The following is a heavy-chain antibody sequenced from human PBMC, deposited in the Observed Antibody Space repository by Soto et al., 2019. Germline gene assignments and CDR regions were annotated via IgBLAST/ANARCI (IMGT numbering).Heavy chain of an antibody. D-gene: IGHD5-18*01. Sequence: SLRLSCAASGFTFSSYTIHWVRQAPGKGLEWVALILYDGGNKYYADSVKGGFTISRDNSKNTLYLQMNSLRAEDTAVYYCARDNGYSYGHGMDVWGQGTTVTVSS. J-gene: IGHJ6*02. V-gene: IGHV3-30-3*01. CDR1: GFTFSSYT. CDR3: ARDNGYSYGHGMDV. CDR2: ILYDGGNK.